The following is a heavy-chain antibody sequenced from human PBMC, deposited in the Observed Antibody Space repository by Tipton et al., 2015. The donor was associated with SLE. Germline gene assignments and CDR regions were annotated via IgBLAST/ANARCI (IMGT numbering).Heavy chain of an antibody. Sequence: TLSLTCAVYGGSFSGYYWSWIRQPPGKGLEWIGEINHSGSTNYNPSLKGRVTISVDTSKNQFSLKLSSVTAADTAVYYCARHWQQPPGYFDYWGQGTLVTVSS. CDR3: ARHWQQPPGYFDY. J-gene: IGHJ4*02. V-gene: IGHV4-34*01. CDR2: INHSGST. CDR1: GGSFSGYY. D-gene: IGHD6-13*01.